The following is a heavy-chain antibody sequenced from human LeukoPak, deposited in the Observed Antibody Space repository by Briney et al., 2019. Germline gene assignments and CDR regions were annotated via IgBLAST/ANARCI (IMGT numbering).Heavy chain of an antibody. Sequence: GESLKISCKGSGYIFTSYWVGCVRQMPGKGLEWMGIIYPDDSDTRYSPSFQGQVTISADKSISTAYVHWSSLKASDTAMYYCARATGSGSYQRFDYWGQGTLVTVSS. J-gene: IGHJ4*02. D-gene: IGHD3-10*01. CDR2: IYPDDSDT. CDR3: ARATGSGSYQRFDY. V-gene: IGHV5-51*01. CDR1: GYIFTSYW.